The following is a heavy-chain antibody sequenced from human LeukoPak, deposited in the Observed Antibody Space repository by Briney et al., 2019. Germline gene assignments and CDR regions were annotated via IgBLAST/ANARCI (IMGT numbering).Heavy chain of an antibody. J-gene: IGHJ4*02. CDR1: GYTFTGYY. V-gene: IGHV1-2*02. CDR2: INPNSGAT. CDR3: ARDGERRTPAAAGNGEVNY. D-gene: IGHD6-13*01. Sequence: SVKVSCNASGYTFTGYYIHWMRKAPGQGLEWMGWINPNSGATYYAQMFQGRVTMTRDTSISTAYMELSSLRSDDTAVYYCARDGERRTPAAAGNGEVNYWGQGTLVTVSS.